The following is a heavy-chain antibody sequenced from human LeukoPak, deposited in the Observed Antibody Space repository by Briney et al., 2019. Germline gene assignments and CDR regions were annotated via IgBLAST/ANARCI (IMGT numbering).Heavy chain of an antibody. CDR3: ARETTVVTDTAWFDP. CDR1: GFTFSTYW. Sequence: GGSLRLSCAASGFTFSTYWMSWVRQAPGKGLEWVANIKQDGSEKYYVDSVRGRFTISRDNAKNSLYLQMNSLRAEDTAVYYCARETTVVTDTAWFDPWGQGTLVTVSS. D-gene: IGHD4-23*01. J-gene: IGHJ5*02. V-gene: IGHV3-7*01. CDR2: IKQDGSEK.